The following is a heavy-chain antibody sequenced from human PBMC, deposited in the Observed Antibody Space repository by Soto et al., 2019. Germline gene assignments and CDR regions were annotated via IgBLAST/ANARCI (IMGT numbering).Heavy chain of an antibody. V-gene: IGHV3-74*01. CDR1: GFTLSGRS. CDR3: ARGWFGPDV. J-gene: IGHJ6*04. Sequence: EVQLVESGGGLVQPGGSLRLSCAASGFTLSGRSMHWVRQAPGKGLVWVSGIDNAGTDSTYADSVKGRFTSSRDNAKNILYLQMTSLRFEDTAVYYCARGWFGPDVWGKGTTVTVSS. CDR2: IDNAGTDS. D-gene: IGHD3-10*01.